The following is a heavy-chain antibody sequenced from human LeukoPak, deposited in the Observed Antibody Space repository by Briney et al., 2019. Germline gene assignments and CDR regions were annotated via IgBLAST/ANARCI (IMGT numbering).Heavy chain of an antibody. CDR1: GFTFSSYG. J-gene: IGHJ4*02. V-gene: IGHV3-30*02. CDR3: AKITEYYYGSGSNFDY. Sequence: GGSLRLSCAASGFTFSSYGMHWVRQAPGKGLEWVAFIRYDGSNKYYADSVKGRFTISRDNSKNTLYLQMNSLRAEDTAVYYCAKITEYYYGSGSNFDYWGQGTLATVSS. CDR2: IRYDGSNK. D-gene: IGHD3-10*01.